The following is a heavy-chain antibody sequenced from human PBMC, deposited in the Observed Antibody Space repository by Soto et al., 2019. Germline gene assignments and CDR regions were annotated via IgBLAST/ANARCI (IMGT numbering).Heavy chain of an antibody. CDR1: GGSISSSSYY. CDR3: ARHVLLWFGELSPPRFYGMDV. D-gene: IGHD3-10*01. Sequence: ASETLSLTCTVSGGSISSSSYYWGWIRQPPGKGLEGVGSIYYSGSTYYNPSLKSRVTISVDTSKNQFSLKLSSVTAADTAVYYCARHVLLWFGELSPPRFYGMDVWGQGTTVTVSS. J-gene: IGHJ6*02. CDR2: IYYSGST. V-gene: IGHV4-39*01.